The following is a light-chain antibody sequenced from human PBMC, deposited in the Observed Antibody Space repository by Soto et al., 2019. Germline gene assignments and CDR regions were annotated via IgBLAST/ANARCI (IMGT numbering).Light chain of an antibody. J-gene: IGKJ1*01. V-gene: IGKV1-39*01. CDR2: AAS. Sequence: DIQMTQSPSSLSASVRDRVTITCRASQSISSYLNWYQQKPGKAPKLLIYAASSLQSGVPSRFSGSGSGTDFTLTISSLQPEDFATYYCQQSYSTLTWTFGQGTKVDI. CDR1: QSISSY. CDR3: QQSYSTLTWT.